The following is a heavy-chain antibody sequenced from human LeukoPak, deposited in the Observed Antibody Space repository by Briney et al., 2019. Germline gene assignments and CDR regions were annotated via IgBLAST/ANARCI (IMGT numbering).Heavy chain of an antibody. CDR3: ARRVQPNAGPFDS. J-gene: IGHJ4*02. V-gene: IGHV3-23*01. D-gene: IGHD3-10*01. CDR2: ISGDGAKT. CDR1: GFTFSGCA. Sequence: PGGSLRLSCAASGFTFSGCALSWVRQAPGKGLEWVAGISGDGAKTYYADSVKARFTISRDNSKNTLFLQMDRLRAEDTAVYYCARRVQPNAGPFDSWGQRTLASVS.